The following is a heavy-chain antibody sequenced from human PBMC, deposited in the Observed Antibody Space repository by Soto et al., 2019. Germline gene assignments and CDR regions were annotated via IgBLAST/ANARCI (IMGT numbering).Heavy chain of an antibody. Sequence: PGGSLRLSCAASGFTFSDYYMSWIRQAPGKGLEWVSYISSSGSTIYYADSVKGRFTISRDNAENSLYLQMNSLRAEDTAVYYCASAYESSHPHYYGMDVWGQGTTVTVSS. D-gene: IGHD3-16*01. CDR2: ISSSGSTI. CDR3: ASAYESSHPHYYGMDV. CDR1: GFTFSDYY. V-gene: IGHV3-11*01. J-gene: IGHJ6*02.